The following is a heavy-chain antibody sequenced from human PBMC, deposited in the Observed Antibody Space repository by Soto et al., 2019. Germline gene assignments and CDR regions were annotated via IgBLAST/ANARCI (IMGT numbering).Heavy chain of an antibody. J-gene: IGHJ4*02. V-gene: IGHV1-18*04. CDR1: GYTFSRHD. CDR2: SGNT. Sequence: QVQLVQSGAEVKKPGASVTVSCKGSGYTFSRHDISWVRQAPGQGLEWMAWSGNTNYAQKFQGRLTLTTNPSTRTAYMELRSLRSDDTAVYCCASGADDFSSGYYYEYWGQGPLVTFSS. D-gene: IGHD3-3*01. CDR3: ASGADDFSSGYYYEY.